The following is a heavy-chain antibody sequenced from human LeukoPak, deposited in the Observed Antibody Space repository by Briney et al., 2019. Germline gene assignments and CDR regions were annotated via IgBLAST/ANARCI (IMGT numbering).Heavy chain of an antibody. D-gene: IGHD6-19*01. V-gene: IGHV3-49*04. J-gene: IGHJ4*02. CDR3: ASEELRQWPRIDY. CDR1: GFTFGDYA. CDR2: IRSKAYGGTT. Sequence: PGGSLRLSCTSSGFTFGDYAMSWVRQAPGKGLEWVGFIRSKAYGGTTEYAASVKGRFTISRDDSKSIAYLQMNSLKTEDTAVYYCASEELRQWPRIDYWGQGTLVTVSS.